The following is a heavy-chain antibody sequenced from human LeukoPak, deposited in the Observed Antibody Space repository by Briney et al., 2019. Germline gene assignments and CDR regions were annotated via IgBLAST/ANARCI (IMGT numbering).Heavy chain of an antibody. Sequence: PSETLSLTCAVYGGSFSGYYWSWIRQPPGKGLEWIGEINHSGSTNYNPSLKSRVTISVDTSKNQFSLKLSSVTAADTAVYYCAREDYDYVWGSFAFDIWGQGTMVTVSS. J-gene: IGHJ3*02. V-gene: IGHV4-34*01. CDR2: INHSGST. CDR1: GGSFSGYY. D-gene: IGHD3-16*01. CDR3: AREDYDYVWGSFAFDI.